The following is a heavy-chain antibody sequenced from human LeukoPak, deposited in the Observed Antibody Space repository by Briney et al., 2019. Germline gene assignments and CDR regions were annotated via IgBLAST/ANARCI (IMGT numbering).Heavy chain of an antibody. CDR3: AKGKYQLLSPFDY. Sequence: GGSLRLSCAASGFTFSSYSMNWVRQAPGKGLEWVSYISSSSSTIYYADSVKGRFTISRDNAKNSLYLQMNSLRAEDTAVYYWAKGKYQLLSPFDYWGQGTLVTVSS. CDR2: ISSSSSTI. CDR1: GFTFSSYS. V-gene: IGHV3-48*04. J-gene: IGHJ4*02. D-gene: IGHD2-2*01.